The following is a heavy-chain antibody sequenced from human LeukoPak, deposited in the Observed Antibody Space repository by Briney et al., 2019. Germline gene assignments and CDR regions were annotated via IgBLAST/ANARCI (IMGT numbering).Heavy chain of an antibody. CDR3: ARSRAFNSGAFDP. Sequence: SETLSLTCTVSGASVSSASYWSWIRQPPGKGVEWIAHIYNGVNANYNPSLKSRVTISVDTSKNQFSLRLSSVTAADTAVYYCARSRAFNSGAFDPWGQGSLVTVSS. V-gene: IGHV4-61*01. CDR2: IYNGVNA. CDR1: GASVSSASY. J-gene: IGHJ5*02. D-gene: IGHD1-26*01.